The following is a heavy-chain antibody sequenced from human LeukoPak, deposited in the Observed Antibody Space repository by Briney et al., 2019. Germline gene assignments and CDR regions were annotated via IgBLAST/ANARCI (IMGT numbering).Heavy chain of an antibody. J-gene: IGHJ4*02. V-gene: IGHV4-4*07. CDR2: IHTSGST. D-gene: IGHD6-19*01. Sequence: SETLSLTCTVSGDSISSSYWGWIRQPAGKGLEWIGRIHTSGSTYYSPSLKSRVTMSVDTSTNQFSLKLSSVTAADTAMYYCARVRLGRGIDYCGQGTLVTVSA. CDR1: GDSISSSY. CDR3: ARVRLGRGIDY.